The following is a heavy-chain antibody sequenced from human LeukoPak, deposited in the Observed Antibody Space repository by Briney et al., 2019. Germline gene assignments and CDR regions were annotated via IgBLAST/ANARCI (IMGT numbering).Heavy chain of an antibody. CDR1: GFTFSSYS. Sequence: GGSLRLSCAASGFTFSSYSMNWVRQAPGKGLEWVSSISSSSSYICYADSVKGRFTISRDNSKNTLYLQMNSLRAEDTAVYYCAKVYEVVTSYYFDYWGQGTLVTVSS. D-gene: IGHD2-21*02. J-gene: IGHJ4*02. CDR3: AKVYEVVTSYYFDY. V-gene: IGHV3-21*04. CDR2: ISSSSSYI.